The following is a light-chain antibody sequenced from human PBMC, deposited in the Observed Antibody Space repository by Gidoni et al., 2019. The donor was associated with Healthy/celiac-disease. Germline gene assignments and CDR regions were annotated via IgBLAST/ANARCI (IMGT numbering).Light chain of an antibody. Sequence: DIVMTQSPLSLPVTPGAPASISCRSSQSRLPSNGYNYLDWYLQKPGQSPQLLINLGSNRASGVPDRFSGSGSGTDFTMKSSRVEAEDVGVYYCMQALQTIFTFGPGTKVDIK. CDR2: LGS. CDR3: MQALQTIFT. CDR1: QSRLPSNGYNY. J-gene: IGKJ3*01. V-gene: IGKV2-28*01.